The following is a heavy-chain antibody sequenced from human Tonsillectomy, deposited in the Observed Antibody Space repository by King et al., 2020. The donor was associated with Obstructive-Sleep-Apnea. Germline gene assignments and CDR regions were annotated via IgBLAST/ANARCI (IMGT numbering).Heavy chain of an antibody. CDR3: ARGSGATAVNWFYP. Sequence: VQLQQWGAGLLKPSETLSLTCAVFGGSFSDYYWSWIRQPPGKGLEWIGEINHSGSTNYNPSLKSRVTIAVDTSKNQFSLKFSSVTAADTASYYCARGSGATAVNWFYPWGQGTLVTVSS. CDR2: INHSGST. J-gene: IGHJ5*02. D-gene: IGHD6-13*01. CDR1: GGSFSDYY. V-gene: IGHV4-34*01.